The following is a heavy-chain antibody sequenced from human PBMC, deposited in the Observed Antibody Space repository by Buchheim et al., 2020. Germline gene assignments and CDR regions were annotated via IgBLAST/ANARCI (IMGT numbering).Heavy chain of an antibody. D-gene: IGHD2-2*01. CDR2: IWYDGSER. CDR3: ARDAYSSSPTWNRFDH. Sequence: QAQLVESGGGVVQPGKSLRLSCAASGYVFTDFGIHWVRQALGKGLEWVAVIWYDGSERYYAESVKGRFRISKDDSTSTVVLQMDSLRVEDTAMYYCARDAYSSSPTWNRFDHWGRGAL. CDR1: GYVFTDFG. V-gene: IGHV3-33*02. J-gene: IGHJ4*02.